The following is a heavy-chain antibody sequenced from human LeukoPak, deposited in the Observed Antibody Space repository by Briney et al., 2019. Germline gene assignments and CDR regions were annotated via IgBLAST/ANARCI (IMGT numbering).Heavy chain of an antibody. CDR3: ATRHYDSSGYNGAGEY. CDR2: IYYSGST. J-gene: IGHJ4*02. V-gene: IGHV4-61*05. CDR1: GGSISSSSYY. Sequence: PSETLSLTCTVSGGSISSSSYYWGWIRQPPGKGLEWIGYIYYSGSTNYNPSLKSRVTISVDTSKNQFSLKLSSVTAADTAVYYCATRHYDSSGYNGAGEYWGQGTLVTVSS. D-gene: IGHD3-22*01.